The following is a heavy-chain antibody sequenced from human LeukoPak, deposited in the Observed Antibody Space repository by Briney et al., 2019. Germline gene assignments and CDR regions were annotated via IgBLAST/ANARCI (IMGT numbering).Heavy chain of an antibody. CDR1: EFTFSSYW. CDR2: IKEDGSDK. Sequence: PGGSLRLSCAASEFTFSSYWMKWVRQAPGKGLEWVASIKEDGSDKYYVDSVKGHFSISRDNAKNSLFLQMNSLRTEDTAVYYCARGGHFNFDYWGQGTLVIVSS. CDR3: ARGGHFNFDY. D-gene: IGHD5-12*01. J-gene: IGHJ4*02. V-gene: IGHV3-7*01.